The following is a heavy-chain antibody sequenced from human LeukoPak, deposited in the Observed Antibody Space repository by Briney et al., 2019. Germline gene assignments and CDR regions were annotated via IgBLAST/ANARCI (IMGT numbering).Heavy chain of an antibody. Sequence: SETLSLTCTVSGGSISSYYWSWIRQPPGKGLEWIGYISYSGNTNYNPSLKSRVTISVDTSKNQFSLKLTSVTAADTAVYYCARDRIDYFYGMDVWGQRTTVTVSS. V-gene: IGHV4-59*01. J-gene: IGHJ6*02. CDR3: ARDRIDYFYGMDV. CDR2: ISYSGNT. CDR1: GGSISSYY.